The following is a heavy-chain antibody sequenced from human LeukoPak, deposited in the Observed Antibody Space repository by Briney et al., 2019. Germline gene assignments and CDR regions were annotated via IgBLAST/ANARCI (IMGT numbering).Heavy chain of an antibody. V-gene: IGHV4-59*12. J-gene: IGHJ4*02. D-gene: IGHD3-10*01. CDR3: ARVTATYYYGSGSSTFDY. CDR1: GGSISSYY. Sequence: PSETLSLTCTVSGGSISSYYWSWIRQPPGKGLEWIGYIYYSGSTYYNPSLKSRVTISVDTSKNQFSLKLSSVTAADTAVYYCARVTATYYYGSGSSTFDYWGQGTLVTVSS. CDR2: IYYSGST.